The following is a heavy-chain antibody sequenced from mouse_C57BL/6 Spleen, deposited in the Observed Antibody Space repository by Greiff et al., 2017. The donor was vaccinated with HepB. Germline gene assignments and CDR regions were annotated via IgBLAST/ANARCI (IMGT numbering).Heavy chain of an antibody. D-gene: IGHD1-1*01. J-gene: IGHJ1*03. CDR3: QSLYYYGSSHWYFDV. V-gene: IGHV1-82*01. Sequence: QVHVKQSGPELVKPGASVKISCKASGYAFSSSWMNWVKQRPGKGLEWIGRIYPGDGDTNYNGKFKGKATLTADKSSSTAYMQLSSLTSEDSAVYFCQSLYYYGSSHWYFDVWGTGTTVTVSS. CDR1: GYAFSSSW. CDR2: IYPGDGDT.